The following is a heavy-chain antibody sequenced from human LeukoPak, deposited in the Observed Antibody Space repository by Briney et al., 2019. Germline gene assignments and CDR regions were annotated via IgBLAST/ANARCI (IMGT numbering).Heavy chain of an antibody. Sequence: PGGSLRLSCAASGFTFSSYEMNWVRQAPGKGLEWVPYISTSGSTIYYADSVKGRFTISRDNAKNSLYLQMNSLRAEDTAVYYCARDSHYYDSSGPNYWGQGTLVTVSS. CDR2: ISTSGSTI. CDR3: ARDSHYYDSSGPNY. J-gene: IGHJ4*02. D-gene: IGHD3-22*01. CDR1: GFTFSSYE. V-gene: IGHV3-48*03.